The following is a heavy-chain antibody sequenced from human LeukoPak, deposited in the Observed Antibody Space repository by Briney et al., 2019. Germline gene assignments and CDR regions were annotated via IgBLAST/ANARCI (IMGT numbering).Heavy chain of an antibody. CDR3: AKMYYYDSSGYFDY. J-gene: IGHJ4*02. Sequence: GGSLRLSCAASGFTFSSYAMSWVRQAPGKGLEWVSAISGSGGSIYYADSVKGRFTISRDNSKNTLYLQMNSLRAEDTAVYYCAKMYYYDSSGYFDYWGQGTLVTVSS. CDR1: GFTFSSYA. V-gene: IGHV3-23*01. CDR2: ISGSGGSI. D-gene: IGHD3-22*01.